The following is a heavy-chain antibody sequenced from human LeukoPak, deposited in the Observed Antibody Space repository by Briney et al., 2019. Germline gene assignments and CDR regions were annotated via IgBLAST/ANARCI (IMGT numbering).Heavy chain of an antibody. Sequence: TGGSLRLSCAASGFTFSSYSMNWVRQAPGKGLEWVSFISSSSSYIYYADSVKGRFTISRDNAKNSLYLQMNSLRAEDTAVYYCARDGHTAMARAFDYWGQGTLVTVSS. CDR1: GFTFSSYS. V-gene: IGHV3-21*01. J-gene: IGHJ4*02. CDR3: ARDGHTAMARAFDY. D-gene: IGHD5-18*01. CDR2: ISSSSSYI.